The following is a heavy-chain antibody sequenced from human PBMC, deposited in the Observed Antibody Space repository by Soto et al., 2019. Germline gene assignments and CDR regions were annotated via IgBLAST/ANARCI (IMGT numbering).Heavy chain of an antibody. V-gene: IGHV1-2*04. CDR3: ATNQAPRYSNYGQAYYYYGMDV. CDR2: INPNSGGT. Sequence: ASVKVSCKASGYTFTGYYMHWVRQAPGQGLEWMGWINPNSGGTNYAQKFQGWVTMTRDTSISTAYMELSRLRSDDTAVYYCATNQAPRYSNYGQAYYYYGMDVWGQGTTVTVSS. CDR1: GYTFTGYY. D-gene: IGHD4-4*01. J-gene: IGHJ6*02.